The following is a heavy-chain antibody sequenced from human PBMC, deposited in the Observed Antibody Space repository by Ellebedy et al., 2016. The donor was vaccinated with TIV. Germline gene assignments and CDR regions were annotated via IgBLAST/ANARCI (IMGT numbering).Heavy chain of an antibody. V-gene: IGHV5-51*01. D-gene: IGHD2-2*01. Sequence: PGGSLRLSCKGSEYTFTNYWIGWVRQMPGKGLEWMGIIYPGDSDTRYNPSFQGQFTMSADKSISTAYLQWSSLKASDTAMYYCARVTWPYYSTSWYYFNYWGQGTLVTVSS. CDR3: ARVTWPYYSTSWYYFNY. CDR2: IYPGDSDT. J-gene: IGHJ4*02. CDR1: EYTFTNYW.